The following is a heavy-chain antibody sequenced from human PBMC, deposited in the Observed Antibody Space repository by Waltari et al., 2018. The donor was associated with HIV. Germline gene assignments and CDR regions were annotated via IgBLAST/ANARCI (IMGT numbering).Heavy chain of an antibody. CDR3: ARASPTTIFGVVIMYYGMDV. CDR1: GYTFTGYY. J-gene: IGHJ6*02. D-gene: IGHD3-3*01. V-gene: IGHV1-2*06. Sequence: QVQLVQSGAEVKKPGASVKVSCKASGYTFTGYYMHWVRQAPGQGLEWMGRINPNSGGTNYAQKFQGRVTMTRDTSISTAYMELSRLRSDDTAVYYCARASPTTIFGVVIMYYGMDVWGQGTTVTVSS. CDR2: INPNSGGT.